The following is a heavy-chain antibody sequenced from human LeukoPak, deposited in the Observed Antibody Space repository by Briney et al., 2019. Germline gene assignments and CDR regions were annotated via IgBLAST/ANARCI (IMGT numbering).Heavy chain of an antibody. D-gene: IGHD5-18*01. J-gene: IGHJ4*02. V-gene: IGHV3-30*03. CDR3: ATPGGYSYGYDSSGYHY. CDR1: GFTFSSYG. CDR2: ISYDGSNK. Sequence: GRSLRLSCAASGFTFSSYGMHWVRQAPGKGLEWVAVISYDGSNKYYADSVKGRFTISRDNSKNTLYLQMNSLRAEDTAVYYCATPGGYSYGYDSSGYHYWGQGTLVTVSS.